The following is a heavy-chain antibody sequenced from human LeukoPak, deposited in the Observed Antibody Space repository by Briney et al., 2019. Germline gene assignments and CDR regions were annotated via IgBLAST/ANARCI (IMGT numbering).Heavy chain of an antibody. V-gene: IGHV1-2*02. CDR1: GYTFTGYY. D-gene: IGHD6-6*01. CDR2: INPNSGGT. Sequence: ASVRVSCKASGYTFTGYYMHWVRQAPGQGLEWMGWINPNSGGTNYAQKFQGRVTMTRDTSISTAYMELSRLRSDDTAVYYCARDLNRYSSSPPGYWGQGTLVTVSS. J-gene: IGHJ4*02. CDR3: ARDLNRYSSSPPGY.